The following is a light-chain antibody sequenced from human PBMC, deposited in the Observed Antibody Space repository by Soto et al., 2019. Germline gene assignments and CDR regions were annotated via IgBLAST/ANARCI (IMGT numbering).Light chain of an antibody. CDR1: QSTRSH. V-gene: IGKV1-39*01. Sequence: DIRMTQSPSSLYASVGDTVTITCRASQSTRSHLNWYQQKPGKAPNLLMYTAPNLQSGVPSRFSGSRSGTDFTLTISSLQPEDFATYYCQQSYRTPISFGQRTRLEIK. J-gene: IGKJ5*01. CDR3: QQSYRTPIS. CDR2: TAP.